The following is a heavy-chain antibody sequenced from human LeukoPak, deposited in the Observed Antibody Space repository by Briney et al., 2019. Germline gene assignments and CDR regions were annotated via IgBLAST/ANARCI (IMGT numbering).Heavy chain of an antibody. Sequence: SETLSLTCAVSGVSISTTITNWWSWVRQPPGKGLEWIGEIYRSGSTNYNPSLKSRVTISVDKSKNQFSLRLSSVTAADTAVYYCAACSYYYDSSGYYPWWGQGTLVTVSS. D-gene: IGHD3-22*01. CDR1: GVSISTTITNW. CDR3: AACSYYYDSSGYYPW. CDR2: IYRSGST. J-gene: IGHJ4*02. V-gene: IGHV4-4*02.